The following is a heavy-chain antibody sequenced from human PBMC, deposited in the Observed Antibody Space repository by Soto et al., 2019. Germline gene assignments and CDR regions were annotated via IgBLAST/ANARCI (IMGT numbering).Heavy chain of an antibody. J-gene: IGHJ4*02. CDR2: IYSSGST. V-gene: IGHV4-4*07. CDR3: ARVGSESYFDN. D-gene: IGHD6-19*01. Sequence: SETLSLTCTVSGDSISSFYWSWIRQPAGKGLEWIGRIYSSGSTNYNPSLKSRVIMSFDTSNNQFSQKLSSVTAADTAVYYCARVGSESYFDNWGQGTLVTVSS. CDR1: GDSISSFY.